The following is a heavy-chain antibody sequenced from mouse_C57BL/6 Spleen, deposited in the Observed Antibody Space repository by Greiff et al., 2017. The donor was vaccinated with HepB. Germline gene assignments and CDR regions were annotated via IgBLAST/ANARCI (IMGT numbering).Heavy chain of an antibody. J-gene: IGHJ1*03. CDR1: GYTFTSYW. Sequence: QVQLQQPGAELVKPGASVKMSCKASGYTFTSYWITWVKQRPGQGLEWIGDIYPGSGSTNYNEKFKSKATLTVDTSSSTAYMQLSSLTSEDSAVYYCARRLGRYWYFDVWGTGTTVTVSS. CDR3: ARRLGRYWYFDV. D-gene: IGHD4-1*01. CDR2: IYPGSGST. V-gene: IGHV1-55*01.